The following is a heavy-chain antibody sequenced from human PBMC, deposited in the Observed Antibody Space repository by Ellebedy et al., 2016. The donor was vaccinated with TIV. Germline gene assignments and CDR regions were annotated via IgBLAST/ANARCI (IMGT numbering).Heavy chain of an antibody. CDR3: VRDGSYDYGDY. J-gene: IGHJ4*02. V-gene: IGHV3-23*01. Sequence: GESLKISCSASGFTFDKYAMNWVRQAPGKGLEWVSTIGTNAANTHYADSVEGRFTISRDNPKNTVYLQMNSLRVEDTAVYYCVRDGSYDYGDYWGQGTVVTVSS. CDR2: IGTNAANT. D-gene: IGHD3-16*01. CDR1: GFTFDKYA.